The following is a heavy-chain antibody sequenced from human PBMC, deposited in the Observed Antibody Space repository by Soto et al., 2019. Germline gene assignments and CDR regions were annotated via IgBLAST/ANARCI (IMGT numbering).Heavy chain of an antibody. CDR1: GFSLTTSGVG. Sequence: QITLKESGPPRVKPTQTLALTCTFSGFSLTTSGVGVGWIRKTPGKALEWLAVIYWDDDKRYNPSLKNRLTITKDTSQNQVVLILADMAPVDTATYFCAHRGYMYGNWDHGYFDYWGQGTLVTVSS. CDR3: AHRGYMYGNWDHGYFDY. V-gene: IGHV2-5*02. D-gene: IGHD5-18*01. J-gene: IGHJ4*02. CDR2: IYWDDDK.